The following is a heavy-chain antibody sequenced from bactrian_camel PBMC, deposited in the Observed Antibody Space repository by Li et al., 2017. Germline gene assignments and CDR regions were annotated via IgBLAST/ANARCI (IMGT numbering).Heavy chain of an antibody. V-gene: IGHV3S63*01. CDR1: GLTIADSG. J-gene: IGHJ4*01. CDR2: SISDGTT. D-gene: IGHD5*01. Sequence: HVQLVESGGGLVQAGGSLRLSCTASGLTIADSGMGWCRQAPGSKCELVSSISDGTTYYADSVKGRFTISQDNAKNTLNLQMDSLKPEDTALYYCSVATTSGTFNYWGQGTQVTV. CDR3: SVATTSGTFNY.